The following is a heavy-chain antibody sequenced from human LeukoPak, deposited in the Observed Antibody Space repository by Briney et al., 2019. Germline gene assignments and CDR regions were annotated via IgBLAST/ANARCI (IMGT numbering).Heavy chain of an antibody. CDR1: GFTFSNYW. Sequence: PGGSLRLSCAASGFTFSNYWMHWVRQAPGKGLVWVSRINSDGSSTSYADSVKGRFTISRDNAKNTLYLQMNSLRAEDTAVYYCARVAVAGTLYYYYYMDVWGKGTTVTVSS. J-gene: IGHJ6*03. CDR2: INSDGSST. D-gene: IGHD6-19*01. V-gene: IGHV3-74*01. CDR3: ARVAVAGTLYYYYYMDV.